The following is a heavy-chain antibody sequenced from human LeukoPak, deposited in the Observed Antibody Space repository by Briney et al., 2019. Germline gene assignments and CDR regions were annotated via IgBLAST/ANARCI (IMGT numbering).Heavy chain of an antibody. Sequence: GGSLRLSCAASGFSLSRYWMSWVRQAPGKGLEWVANIRQDGSEKYYVDSVEGRFTISRDNAKNSLYLQMNSLRGEDAAVYYCASDRSMSGPPFSNWFVPWGQGTLVSFSS. CDR2: IRQDGSEK. V-gene: IGHV3-7*01. CDR3: ASDRSMSGPPFSNWFVP. J-gene: IGHJ5*02. D-gene: IGHD2/OR15-2a*01. CDR1: GFSLSRYW.